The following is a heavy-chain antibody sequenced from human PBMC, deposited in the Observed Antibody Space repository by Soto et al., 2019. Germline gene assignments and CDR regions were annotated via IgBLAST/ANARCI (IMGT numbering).Heavy chain of an antibody. J-gene: IGHJ4*02. CDR2: INAGNGDT. D-gene: IGHD1-7*01. Sequence: QVPLVQSGAEVKKPGASVKVSCKTSGYTFSMHAIHWVRQAPGQGLEWMGWINAGNGDTKYSEKFQDRVAITRDAYASAANMEVRSLRSEDTAIYYCARDEGVWNSIEGGFVKFILDYWGQGRVVTVSS. V-gene: IGHV1-3*01. CDR1: GYTFSMHA. CDR3: ARDEGVWNSIEGGFVKFILDY.